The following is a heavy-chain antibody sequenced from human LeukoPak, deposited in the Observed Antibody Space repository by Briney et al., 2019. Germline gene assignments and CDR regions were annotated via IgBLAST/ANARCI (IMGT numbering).Heavy chain of an antibody. Sequence: GASVKVSCKASGYTFTSYGISWVRQAPGQGLEWMGWISAYNGNTNYAQKLQGRVTITRNTSISTAYMELSSLRSEDTAVYYCARVNGYNMYYFDYWGQGTLVTVSS. V-gene: IGHV1-18*01. J-gene: IGHJ4*02. D-gene: IGHD5-24*01. CDR1: GYTFTSYG. CDR3: ARVNGYNMYYFDY. CDR2: ISAYNGNT.